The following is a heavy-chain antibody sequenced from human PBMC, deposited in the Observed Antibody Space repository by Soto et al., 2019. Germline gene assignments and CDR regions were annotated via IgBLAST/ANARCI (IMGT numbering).Heavy chain of an antibody. CDR3: ARDESPGGYYYGMDV. CDR1: GYTFTGYY. V-gene: IGHV1-2*04. D-gene: IGHD3-16*01. J-gene: IGHJ6*02. Sequence: QVQLVQSGAEVKKPGASVKVSCKASGYTFTGYYMHWVRQAPGQGLEWMGWINPNSGGTNYAQKFQGWVTMTRDTSSSTAYMELSRLRSDDTAVYYCARDESPGGYYYGMDVWGQGTTVTVSS. CDR2: INPNSGGT.